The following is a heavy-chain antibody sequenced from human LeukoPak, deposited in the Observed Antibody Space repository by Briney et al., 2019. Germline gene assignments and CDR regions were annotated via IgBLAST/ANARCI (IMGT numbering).Heavy chain of an antibody. CDR3: ARDYVFAFDY. J-gene: IGHJ4*02. CDR1: GFSLSTYS. Sequence: GGSLRLSCAASGFSLSTYSMNWARQAPGKGLEWISYISHSGGAEHYTDSVKGRFTISRDNAKNALYLQMNGLRAEDTAVYFCARDYVFAFDYWSQGTRVTVSS. CDR2: ISHSGGAE. D-gene: IGHD3-10*02. V-gene: IGHV3-48*01.